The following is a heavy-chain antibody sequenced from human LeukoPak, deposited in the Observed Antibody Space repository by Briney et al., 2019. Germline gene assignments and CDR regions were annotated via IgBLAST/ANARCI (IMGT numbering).Heavy chain of an antibody. D-gene: IGHD3-22*01. J-gene: IGHJ5*02. Sequence: SETLSLTCTVSGGSISSHYWSWIRQPPGKGLEWIGYIYYSGSTTYNPSLKSRVTISVDTSKNQFSLKLSSVTAADTAVYYCARNYYDSSGQGWFDPWGQGTLVTVSS. CDR3: ARNYYDSSGQGWFDP. CDR2: IYYSGST. CDR1: GGSISSHY. V-gene: IGHV4-59*08.